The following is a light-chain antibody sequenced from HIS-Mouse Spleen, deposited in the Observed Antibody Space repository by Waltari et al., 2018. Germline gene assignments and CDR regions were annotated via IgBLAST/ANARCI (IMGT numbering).Light chain of an antibody. J-gene: IGLJ2*01. Sequence: SYELTQPPSLSVSPGQTARITCPGDALPKKFAYWYQQKSGQAPGLVIYDDSKRPSGIPERFSGSSSGRMATLNISGAQVEDEADYYCYSTDSSGNHRVFGGGTKLTVL. V-gene: IGLV3-10*01. CDR1: ALPKKF. CDR3: YSTDSSGNHRV. CDR2: DDS.